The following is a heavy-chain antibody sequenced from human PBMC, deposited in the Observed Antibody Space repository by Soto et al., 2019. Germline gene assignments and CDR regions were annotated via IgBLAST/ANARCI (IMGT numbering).Heavy chain of an antibody. CDR3: ARGIRYFDWLSPFDY. CDR1: GFTFSSYS. V-gene: IGHV3-21*01. J-gene: IGHJ4*02. CDR2: ISSSSSYI. Sequence: GGSLRLSCAASGFTFSSYSMNWVRQAPGKWLEWVSSISSSSSYIYYADSVKGRFTISRDNAKNSLYLQMNSLRAEDTAVYYCARGIRYFDWLSPFDYWGQGXLVTVYS. D-gene: IGHD3-9*01.